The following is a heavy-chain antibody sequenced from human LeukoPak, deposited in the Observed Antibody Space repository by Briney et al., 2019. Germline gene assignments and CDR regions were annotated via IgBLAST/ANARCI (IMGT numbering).Heavy chain of an antibody. CDR1: GYTFTSYG. Sequence: ASVKVSCKASGYTFTSYGISWVRQAPGQGLEWMGRISAYNGNTNYAQKLQGRVTMTTDTSTSTAYMELRSLRSDDTAVYYCARTLYGAYPFDYWGQGTLVTVSS. D-gene: IGHD4-17*01. J-gene: IGHJ4*02. CDR3: ARTLYGAYPFDY. CDR2: ISAYNGNT. V-gene: IGHV1-18*01.